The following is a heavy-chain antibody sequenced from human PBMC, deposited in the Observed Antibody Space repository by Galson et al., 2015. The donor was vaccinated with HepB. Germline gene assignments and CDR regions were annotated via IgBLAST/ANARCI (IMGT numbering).Heavy chain of an antibody. D-gene: IGHD2-2*01. V-gene: IGHV1-69*13. CDR1: GGTFSNYT. Sequence: SVKVSCKASGGTFSNYTVSWVRQAPGQGLEWMGGIIPIFGAAKYAQKFQGRVTITADESTSAAYMELSSLRSEDTAVYYCARGHQGYQLLRDPWGQGTLVTVSS. CDR2: IIPIFGAA. CDR3: ARGHQGYQLLRDP. J-gene: IGHJ5*02.